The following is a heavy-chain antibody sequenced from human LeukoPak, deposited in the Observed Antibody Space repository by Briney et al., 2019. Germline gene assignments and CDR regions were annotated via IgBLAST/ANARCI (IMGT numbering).Heavy chain of an antibody. CDR2: IHYSGST. CDR3: ARAGTGMALDY. Sequence: SETLSLTCSVSGGSITSHFWSWIRQPPGKGLEWIGYIHYSGSTNYNPSLKSRVTISVDTSKNQFSLKLSSVTAADTAVYYCARAGTGMALDYWGQGTLVTVSS. D-gene: IGHD3-10*01. V-gene: IGHV4-59*11. J-gene: IGHJ4*02. CDR1: GGSITSHF.